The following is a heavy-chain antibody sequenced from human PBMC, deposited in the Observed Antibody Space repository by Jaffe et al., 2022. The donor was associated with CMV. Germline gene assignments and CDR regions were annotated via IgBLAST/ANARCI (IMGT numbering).Heavy chain of an antibody. D-gene: IGHD1-26*01. CDR1: GFTFSSYS. J-gene: IGHJ6*02. CDR2: ISSSSSYI. Sequence: EVQLVESGGGLVKPGGSLRLSCAASGFTFSSYSMNWVRQAPGKGLEWVSSISSSSSYIYYADSVKGRFTISRDNAKNSLYLQMNSLRAEDTAVYYCARTRELLQTYYYYYYGMDVWGQGTTVTVSS. CDR3: ARTRELLQTYYYYYYGMDV. V-gene: IGHV3-21*01.